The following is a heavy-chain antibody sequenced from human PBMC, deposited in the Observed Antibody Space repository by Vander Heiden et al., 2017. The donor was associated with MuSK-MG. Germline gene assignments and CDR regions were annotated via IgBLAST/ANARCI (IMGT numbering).Heavy chain of an antibody. CDR1: GFTVRQLG. Sequence: QVQLVESGGGVVSPGGSLRIFCTASGFTVRQLGVNWGRQEAGKGGEGVAVILSDTKGDVYASPVKGRFTIVRDNSSNTLYLQMSGRRTEDTALYFCTKEVREHIQVVPAGIHPYYLDRWGRGT. CDR2: ILSDTKGD. D-gene: IGHD2-21*01. V-gene: IGHV3-30*18. J-gene: IGHJ5*02. CDR3: TKEVREHIQVVPAGIHPYYLDR.